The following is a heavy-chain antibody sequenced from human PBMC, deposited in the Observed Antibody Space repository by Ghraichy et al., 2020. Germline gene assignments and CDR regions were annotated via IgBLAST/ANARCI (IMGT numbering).Heavy chain of an antibody. CDR1: GGSISSNYW. CDR3: ARHLFGANAFDI. D-gene: IGHD3-10*02. J-gene: IGHJ3*02. V-gene: IGHV4-4*01. CDR2: IYQSGST. Sequence: GSLRLSCAVSGGSISSNYWWSWVRQPPGKGLEWTGEIYQSGSTNYNPSLKSRVTISLDRPKNQCSLKLTSVTAADTAVYFCARHLFGANAFDIWGQGTMVTVSS.